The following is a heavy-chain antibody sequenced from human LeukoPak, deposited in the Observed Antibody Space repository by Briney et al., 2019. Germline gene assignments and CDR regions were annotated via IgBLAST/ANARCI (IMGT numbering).Heavy chain of an antibody. D-gene: IGHD2-8*01. CDR3: ARGFSLTNGDWFDP. Sequence: SETLSLTGAVYGGSFSGYYWSWIRQPPGKGLEWIGEINHSGSTNYNPSLKSRVTISVDTSKNQFSLKLSSVTAADTAVYYCARGFSLTNGDWFDPWGQGTLVTVSS. CDR2: INHSGST. V-gene: IGHV4-34*01. CDR1: GGSFSGYY. J-gene: IGHJ5*02.